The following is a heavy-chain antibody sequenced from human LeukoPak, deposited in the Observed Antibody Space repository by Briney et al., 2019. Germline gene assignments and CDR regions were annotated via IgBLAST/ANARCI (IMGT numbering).Heavy chain of an antibody. CDR3: ARADYQPLLNFDY. D-gene: IGHD2-2*01. CDR1: GGSISSYY. J-gene: IGHJ4*02. CDR2: IYYSGST. V-gene: IGHV4-59*01. Sequence: PSETLSLTCTVSGGSISSYYWSWIRQPPGEGLEWIGYIYYSGSTNYNPSLKSRVTISVDTSKNQFSLKLSSVTAADTAVYYCARADYQPLLNFDYWGQGTLVTVSS.